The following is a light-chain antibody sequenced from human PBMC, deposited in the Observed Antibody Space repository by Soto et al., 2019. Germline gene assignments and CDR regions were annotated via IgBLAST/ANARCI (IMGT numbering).Light chain of an antibody. CDR2: DVS. Sequence: QSALTQPASVSGSPGQSITISCTGTSSDVGAYNYVSWYQQHPGEAPKLLIYDVSNRPSGVSNRFSGSKSGNTASLTISGLQAEDEADYYCSSYTSTNVYVFATGTKVTAL. CDR1: SSDVGAYNY. V-gene: IGLV2-14*03. CDR3: SSYTSTNVYV. J-gene: IGLJ1*01.